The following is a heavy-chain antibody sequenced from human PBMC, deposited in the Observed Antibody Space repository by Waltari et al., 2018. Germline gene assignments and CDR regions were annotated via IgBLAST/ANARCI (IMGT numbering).Heavy chain of an antibody. V-gene: IGHV4-31*03. Sequence: QVQLQESGPGLVKSSQTLSLTCTVSGGSISSSGYYWNWIRQHPKKGLEWIGLIYKSGSASYNPSLKIRVTISGDTSKNQFSLKLNSVTADDTAMYYCARQNVGPGSAHLDHWGQGTLVTVSS. CDR3: ARQNVGPGSAHLDH. D-gene: IGHD3-10*01. CDR1: GGSISSSGYY. J-gene: IGHJ4*02. CDR2: IYKSGSA.